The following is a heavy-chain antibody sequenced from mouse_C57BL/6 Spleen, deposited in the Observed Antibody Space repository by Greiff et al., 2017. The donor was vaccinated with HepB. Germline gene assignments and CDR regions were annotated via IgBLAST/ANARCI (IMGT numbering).Heavy chain of an antibody. CDR1: GFSLTSYG. CDR3: ARADKGYYAMDY. D-gene: IGHD1-3*01. V-gene: IGHV2-6*03. Sequence: QVQLKESGPGLVAPSQSLSITCTVSGFSLTSYGVHWVRQPPGKGLEWLVVIWSDGSTTYNSAPKSRLSISKDNSKSQVFLKMNSLQTDDTAMYYCARADKGYYAMDYWGQGTSVTVSS. J-gene: IGHJ4*01. CDR2: IWSDGST.